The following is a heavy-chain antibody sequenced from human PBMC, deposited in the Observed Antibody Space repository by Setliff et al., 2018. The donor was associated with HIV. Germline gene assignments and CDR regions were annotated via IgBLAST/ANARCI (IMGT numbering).Heavy chain of an antibody. CDR3: ARRDCSGGSCYMGY. V-gene: IGHV3-74*01. CDR2: CKSDGSSP. D-gene: IGHD2-15*01. J-gene: IGHJ4*02. Sequence: HPGGSLRLSCAASGFTFGSHWMHWVRQAPGKGLVWVSRCKSDGSSPAYADSVKGRFTVSGDSAKNTLYLQMNTLRAEDTAVYYCARRDCSGGSCYMGYWGQGTLVTVSS. CDR1: GFTFGSHW.